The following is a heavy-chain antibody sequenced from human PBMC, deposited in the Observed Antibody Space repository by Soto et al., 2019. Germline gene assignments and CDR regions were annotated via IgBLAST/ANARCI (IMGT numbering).Heavy chain of an antibody. Sequence: ASVKVSCKASGYTFTSYAMHWVRQAPGQRLEWMGWINAGNGNTKYSQKFQGRVTMTTDTSTSTVYMELRSLRADDTAVYYCARDRDWNLDYWGQGTLVTVSS. CDR2: INAGNGNT. V-gene: IGHV1-3*01. D-gene: IGHD1-1*01. J-gene: IGHJ4*02. CDR1: GYTFTSYA. CDR3: ARDRDWNLDY.